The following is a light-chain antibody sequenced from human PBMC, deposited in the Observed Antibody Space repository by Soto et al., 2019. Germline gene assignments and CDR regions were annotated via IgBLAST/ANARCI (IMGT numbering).Light chain of an antibody. CDR3: YSYTSSSNYV. V-gene: IGLV2-14*01. J-gene: IGLJ1*01. CDR1: GSDIGSYIF. Sequence: QSVLTQPASVSGSPGQSITISCTGTGSDIGSYIFVSWYQHHPGKAPKLMIYEVSNRPSGVSDRFSGSKSDNTASLSISGLQAEDEGDYYCYSYTSSSNYVFGTGTKVT. CDR2: EVS.